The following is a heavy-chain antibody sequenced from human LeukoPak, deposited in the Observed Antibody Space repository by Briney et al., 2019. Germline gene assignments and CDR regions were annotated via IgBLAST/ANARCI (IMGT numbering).Heavy chain of an antibody. CDR2: ISYDGSNK. CDR1: GFTFSSYA. V-gene: IGHV3-30-3*01. CDR3: AKVSGGSLDY. D-gene: IGHD2-15*01. J-gene: IGHJ4*02. Sequence: RAGGSLRLSCAASGFTFSSYAMHWVRQAPGKGLEWVAVISYDGSNKYYADSVKGRFTISRDNSKNTLYLQMNSLRAEDTAVYYCAKVSGGSLDYWGQGTLVTVSS.